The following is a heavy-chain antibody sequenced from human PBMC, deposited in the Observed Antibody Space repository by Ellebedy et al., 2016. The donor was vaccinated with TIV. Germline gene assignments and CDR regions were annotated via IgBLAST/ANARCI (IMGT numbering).Heavy chain of an antibody. CDR1: GFTFSSYD. V-gene: IGHV3-13*01. CDR2: IGTAGDT. CDR3: ARVPFTVVDGYYYYYGMDV. D-gene: IGHD4-23*01. J-gene: IGHJ6*02. Sequence: GESLKISCAASGFTFSSYDMLWVRQATGKGLEWVSAIGTAGDTYYLGSVKGRFTISRENAKNSLYLQMNSLRAEDTAVYYCARVPFTVVDGYYYYYGMDVWGQGTTVTVSS.